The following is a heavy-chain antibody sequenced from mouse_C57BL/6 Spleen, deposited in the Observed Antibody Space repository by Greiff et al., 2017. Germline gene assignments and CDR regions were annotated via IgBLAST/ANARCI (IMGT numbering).Heavy chain of an antibody. V-gene: IGHV14-2*01. CDR3: ARSPERGGYFDV. CDR2: LDPEDGET. Sequence: VQLQQSGAELVKPGASVKLSCTASGFNIKDYYMHWVKQRPEQGLEWIGRLDPEDGETKYAQKFQGTATITADPSSNTAYLQLSSLTSEDTAVYYCARSPERGGYFDVWGTGTTVTVSS. CDR1: GFNIKDYY. J-gene: IGHJ1*03.